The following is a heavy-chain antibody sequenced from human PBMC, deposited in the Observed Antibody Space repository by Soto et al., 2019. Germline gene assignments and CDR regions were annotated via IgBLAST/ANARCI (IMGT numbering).Heavy chain of an antibody. J-gene: IGHJ4*02. CDR1: GASITSTPYV. Sequence: XETLSVPYTLSGASITSTPYVWAWIRQPPGKGLEWVVSIYYSGRTYYNPSLRSRVTISVDRSKNQFSLTMSSVTAADTAVYYCAKNLPRTGRFDYWGQGTSVTVSS. CDR3: AKNLPRTGRFDY. CDR2: IYYSGRT. V-gene: IGHV4-39*01.